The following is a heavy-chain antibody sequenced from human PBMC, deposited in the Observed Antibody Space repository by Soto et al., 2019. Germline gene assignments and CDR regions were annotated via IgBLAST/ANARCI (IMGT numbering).Heavy chain of an antibody. CDR3: KTYTGYFSVLDY. J-gene: IGHJ4*02. D-gene: IGHD3-16*01. CDR2: ISAYNGNT. CDR1: GYTFSNYG. V-gene: IGHV1-18*04. Sequence: QIHLVQSGAEVTKPVASVKVSCTTYGYTFSNYGISWVRQAPGQGLEWMGWISAYNGNTNYAQKFQYRVTMTTDTSTDTAYMELRSLRSDYTAVYYCKTYTGYFSVLDYWGQGTLVTVSS.